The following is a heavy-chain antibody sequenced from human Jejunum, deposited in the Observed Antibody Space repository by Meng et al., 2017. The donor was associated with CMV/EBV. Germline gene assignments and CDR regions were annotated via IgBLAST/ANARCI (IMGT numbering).Heavy chain of an antibody. V-gene: IGHV4-59*01. J-gene: IGHJ6*04. CDR3: ARFSSTGAYYLGMDV. Sequence: SSGSISSYYWSWIRQPPGKGLEWIGFIYYKGSTSYNPSLRSRVTMSVDTSKNQCSLKVTSVTAADTALYYCARFSSTGAYYLGMDVWGKG. CDR1: SGSISSYY. D-gene: IGHD1-1*01. CDR2: IYYKGST.